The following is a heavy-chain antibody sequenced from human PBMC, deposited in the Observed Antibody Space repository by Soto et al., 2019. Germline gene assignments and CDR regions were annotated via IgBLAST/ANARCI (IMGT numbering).Heavy chain of an antibody. CDR2: IYTSGST. J-gene: IGHJ5*02. CDR1: GGSISSYY. CDR3: ARERYSSSWYQNWFDP. D-gene: IGHD6-13*01. Sequence: PSETLSLTCTVSGGSISSYYWSWTRQPAGKGLEWIGRIYTSGSTNYNPSLKSRVTMSVDTSKNQFSLKLSSVTAADTAVYYCARERYSSSWYQNWFDPWGQGTLVTVSS. V-gene: IGHV4-4*07.